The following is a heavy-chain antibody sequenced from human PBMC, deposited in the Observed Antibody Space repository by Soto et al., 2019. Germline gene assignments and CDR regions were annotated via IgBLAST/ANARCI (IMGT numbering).Heavy chain of an antibody. CDR3: ARGRFLEWFFSPAPYYYYYYMDV. CDR1: GYTFTSYG. D-gene: IGHD3-3*01. CDR2: ISAYNGNT. V-gene: IGHV1-18*01. J-gene: IGHJ6*03. Sequence: ASVKVSWKASGYTFTSYGISWVRQAPGQGLEWMGWISAYNGNTNYAQKLQGRVTMTTDTSTSTAYMELRSLRSDDTAVYYCARGRFLEWFFSPAPYYYYYYMDVWGKRTTVTGSS.